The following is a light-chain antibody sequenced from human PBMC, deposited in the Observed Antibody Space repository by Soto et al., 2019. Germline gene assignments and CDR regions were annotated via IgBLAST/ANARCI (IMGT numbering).Light chain of an antibody. CDR2: DAS. V-gene: IGKV3-11*01. CDR3: QHRSSWPVS. CDR1: QSVYIY. J-gene: IGKJ5*01. Sequence: IVLPQSPDTLSLSPGDTSTIYFRASQSVYIYLAWYQQKPGQSPRLLIYDASNRATGIPARFSGSGSGTDFTLTISSLEPEDFAIYYCQHRSSWPVSFGQGTHWRL.